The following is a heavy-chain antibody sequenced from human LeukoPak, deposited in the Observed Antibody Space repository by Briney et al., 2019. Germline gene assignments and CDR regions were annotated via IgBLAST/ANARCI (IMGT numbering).Heavy chain of an antibody. Sequence: KPSETLSLTCTVSGGSISSSNWWSWVRQPPGKGLEWIGEIYHSGSTNYNPSLKSRVTISVDTSKNQFSLKLSSVTAADTAVYYCARRRVAGQYFDYWGQGTLVTVSS. CDR2: IYHSGST. J-gene: IGHJ4*02. V-gene: IGHV4-4*02. D-gene: IGHD6-19*01. CDR1: GGSISSSNW. CDR3: ARRRVAGQYFDY.